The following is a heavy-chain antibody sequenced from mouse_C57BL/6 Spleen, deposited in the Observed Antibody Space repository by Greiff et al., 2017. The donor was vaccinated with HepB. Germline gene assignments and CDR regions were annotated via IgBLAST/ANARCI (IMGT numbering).Heavy chain of an antibody. CDR1: GFTFSDAW. J-gene: IGHJ1*03. CDR2: IRNKANNHAT. D-gene: IGHD2-4*01. V-gene: IGHV6-6*01. CDR3: TRVIYYDYDGYFDV. Sequence: EVKVEESGGGLVQPGGSMKLSCAASGFTFSDAWMDWVRQSPEKGLEWVAEIRNKANNHATYYAESVKGRFTISRDDSKSSVYLQMNSLRAEDTGIYYCTRVIYYDYDGYFDVWGTGTTVTVSS.